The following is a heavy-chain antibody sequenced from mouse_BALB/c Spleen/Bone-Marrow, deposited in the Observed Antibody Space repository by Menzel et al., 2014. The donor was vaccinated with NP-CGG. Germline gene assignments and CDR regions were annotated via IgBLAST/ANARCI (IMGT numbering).Heavy chain of an antibody. CDR1: GFTFSNYW. CDR3: TRDDGYFDY. Sequence: EVQLQQSGGGLVQPGGSMKLSCVASGFTFSNYWMNWVRQSPEKGLEWVAEIRLKSNNYATHYAESVKGRLTISRDDSKSSVYLQMNSLRAEDTGIYYCTRDDGYFDYWGQGTTLTVSS. V-gene: IGHV6-6*02. CDR2: IRLKSNNYAT. D-gene: IGHD2-3*01. J-gene: IGHJ2*01.